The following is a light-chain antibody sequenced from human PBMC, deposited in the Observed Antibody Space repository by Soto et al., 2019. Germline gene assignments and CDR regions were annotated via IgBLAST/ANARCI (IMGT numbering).Light chain of an antibody. CDR3: QSYDSSLSGSV. Sequence: QSVLTQPPSVYGAPGQRVTISCTGSSSNIGADYDVHWYQQLPGAAPKLLIRANTHRPSGVPDRFSASKSGTSASLAITGLQADDEADYYCQSYDSSLSGSVFGGGTKLTVL. CDR2: ANT. V-gene: IGLV1-40*01. CDR1: SSNIGADYD. J-gene: IGLJ3*02.